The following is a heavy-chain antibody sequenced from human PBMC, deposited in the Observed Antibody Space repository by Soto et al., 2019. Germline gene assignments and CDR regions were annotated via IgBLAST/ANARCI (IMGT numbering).Heavy chain of an antibody. Sequence: GASVKVSCKASGYTFTGYYMHWVRQAPGQGLEWMGWINPNSGGTNYAQKFQGWVTMTRDTSISTAYMELSRLRSDDTAVYYCARDPGSGPAAIHDYYYYGMDVWGQGTTVTVSS. D-gene: IGHD2-2*01. CDR2: INPNSGGT. V-gene: IGHV1-2*04. J-gene: IGHJ6*02. CDR3: ARDPGSGPAAIHDYYYYGMDV. CDR1: GYTFTGYY.